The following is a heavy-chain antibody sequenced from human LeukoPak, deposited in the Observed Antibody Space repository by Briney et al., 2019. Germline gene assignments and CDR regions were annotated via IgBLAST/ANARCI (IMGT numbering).Heavy chain of an antibody. CDR3: ASSIVGAIFY. D-gene: IGHD1-26*01. Sequence: PSETLSLTCTVSGGSISSSSYYWGWIRQPPGKGLEWIGSIYYSGSTYYNPSLKSRVTISVDTSKNQFSLKLSSVTAADTALYYCASSIVGAIFYWGQGTLVTVSS. J-gene: IGHJ4*02. CDR2: IYYSGST. V-gene: IGHV4-39*01. CDR1: GGSISSSSYY.